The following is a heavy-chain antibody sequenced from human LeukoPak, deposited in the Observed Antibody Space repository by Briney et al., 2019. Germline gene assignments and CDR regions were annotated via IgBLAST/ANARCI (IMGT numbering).Heavy chain of an antibody. J-gene: IGHJ3*02. CDR1: GGTFSSYA. CDR3: ARDKHYYDSSGYDDAFDI. V-gene: IGHV1-69*05. D-gene: IGHD3-22*01. Sequence: SVKVSCEASGGTFSSYAISWVRQAPGQGLEWMGGIIPIFGTANYAQKFQGRVTITTDESTSTAYMELSSLRSEDTAVYYCARDKHYYDSSGYDDAFDIWGQGTMVTVSS. CDR2: IIPIFGTA.